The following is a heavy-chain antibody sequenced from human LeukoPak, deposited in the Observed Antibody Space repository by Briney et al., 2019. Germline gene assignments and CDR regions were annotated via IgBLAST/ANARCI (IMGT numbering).Heavy chain of an antibody. D-gene: IGHD4-11*01. CDR2: IYPDDSDT. CDR3: ARRPMHTVTTSTVFDS. J-gene: IGHJ4*02. V-gene: IGHV5-51*01. Sequence: GESLKISCQGSGYIFATHWIGWVRQMPGKGLEWMGIIYPDDSDTTYSPSLQGQVTISVDKSISTAYLQWSSLKDSDTAVYYCARRPMHTVTTSTVFDSWGQGTLVTVSS. CDR1: GYIFATHW.